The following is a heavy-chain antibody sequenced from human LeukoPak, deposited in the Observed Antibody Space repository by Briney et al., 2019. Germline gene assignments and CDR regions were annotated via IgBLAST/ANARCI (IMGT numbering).Heavy chain of an antibody. CDR2: IYYSGST. Sequence: PSETLSLTCTVSGGSISSSSYYWGWIRQPPGKGLEWIGSIYYSGSTHYNPSLKSRVTISVDTSKKQFSLKLSSVTAADTAVYYCARHVATVTIRGDWFDPWGQGTLVTVSS. CDR1: GGSISSSSYY. D-gene: IGHD4-17*01. V-gene: IGHV4-39*01. J-gene: IGHJ5*02. CDR3: ARHVATVTIRGDWFDP.